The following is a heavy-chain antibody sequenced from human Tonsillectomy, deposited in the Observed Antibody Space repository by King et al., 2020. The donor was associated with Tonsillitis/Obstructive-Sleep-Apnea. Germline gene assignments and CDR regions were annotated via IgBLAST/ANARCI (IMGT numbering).Heavy chain of an antibody. CDR1: GGTFSSYA. D-gene: IGHD3-3*01. J-gene: IGHJ6*03. CDR2: IIPIFGTV. V-gene: IGHV1-69*01. Sequence: HVQLVESGAEVKKPGSSVKVSCKASGGTFSSYAITWVRQAPGQGLEWMGGIIPIFGTVNYAQKFQGRVTITADESTNTAYMERGSLRSEDTAVYYCARGDFWSGYYTVYYYMDVWGKGTTVTVSS. CDR3: ARGDFWSGYYTVYYYMDV.